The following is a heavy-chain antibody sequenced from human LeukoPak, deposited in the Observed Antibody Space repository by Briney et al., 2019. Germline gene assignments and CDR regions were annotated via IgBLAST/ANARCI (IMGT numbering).Heavy chain of an antibody. Sequence: GGSLRLSCAASGFTFSSYAMHWVRQAPGKGLEWVAVISYDGSNKYYADSVKGRFTISRDNSKNTLYLQMNSLRAEDTAVYYCARDAVGATTDGGFDYWGQGTLVTVSS. CDR3: ARDAVGATTDGGFDY. CDR2: ISYDGSNK. D-gene: IGHD1-26*01. CDR1: GFTFSSYA. V-gene: IGHV3-30*04. J-gene: IGHJ4*02.